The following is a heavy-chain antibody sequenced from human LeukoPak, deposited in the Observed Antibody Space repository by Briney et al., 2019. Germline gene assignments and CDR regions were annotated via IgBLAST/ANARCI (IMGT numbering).Heavy chain of an antibody. Sequence: SETLSLTCTVSGGSISSYYWSWIRQPPGKGLGWIGYIYYSGSTNYNPSLKSRVTISVDTSKNQFSLKLSSVTAADTAVYYCATSSTSYYYMDVWGKGTTVTVSS. CDR1: GGSISSYY. CDR3: ATSSTSYYYMDV. D-gene: IGHD2-2*01. CDR2: IYYSGST. J-gene: IGHJ6*03. V-gene: IGHV4-59*01.